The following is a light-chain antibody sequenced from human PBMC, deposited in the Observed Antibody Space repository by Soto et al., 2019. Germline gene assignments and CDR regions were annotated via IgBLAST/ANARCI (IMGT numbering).Light chain of an antibody. Sequence: QSALTQPASVSGSPGQSITISCTGTSTDVGGYNYVSWYQQNPGKAPKLINYDDNNRPSGVSYRFSGSKSGNTASLTISRLQAEEEADYYCSSYTSSSARVFGAGTKLTVL. V-gene: IGLV2-14*01. CDR3: SSYTSSSARV. CDR1: STDVGGYNY. CDR2: DDN. J-gene: IGLJ1*01.